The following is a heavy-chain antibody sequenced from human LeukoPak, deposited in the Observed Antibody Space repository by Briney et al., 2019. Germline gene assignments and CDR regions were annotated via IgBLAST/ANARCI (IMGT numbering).Heavy chain of an antibody. D-gene: IGHD3-22*01. Sequence: SETLSLTCTVSGGSISSYYWSWIRQPPGKGLEWIGYIYYSGSTNYNPSLKSRVTISVDTSKNQFSLKLTSVTAADTAVYYCARGPIYYHDSSGNYFDYWGQGTLVTVSS. J-gene: IGHJ4*02. CDR2: IYYSGST. CDR3: ARGPIYYHDSSGNYFDY. V-gene: IGHV4-59*01. CDR1: GGSISSYY.